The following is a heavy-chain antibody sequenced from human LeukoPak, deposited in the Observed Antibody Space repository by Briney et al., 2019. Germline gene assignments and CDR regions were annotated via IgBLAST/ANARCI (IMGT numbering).Heavy chain of an antibody. CDR1: GFSLSGYA. Sequence: PGGSLRLSCVASGFSLSGYAMSWVRQAPGKGLEWVSHIGTSDPGTCYADSVKGRFTISRDNSENTLYLQMNSLRDEDTAVYYCGRKDLKTPMVLLDVWGQGTTVIVSS. CDR2: IGTSDPGT. D-gene: IGHD5-18*01. J-gene: IGHJ6*02. V-gene: IGHV3-23*01. CDR3: GRKDLKTPMVLLDV.